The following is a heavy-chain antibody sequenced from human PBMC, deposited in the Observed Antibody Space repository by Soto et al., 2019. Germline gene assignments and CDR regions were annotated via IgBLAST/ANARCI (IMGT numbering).Heavy chain of an antibody. J-gene: IGHJ3*02. Sequence: TLSLTCTVSGGSISSGDYYWSWIRQPPGKGLEWIGYIYYSGSTYYNPSLKSRVTISVDTSKNQFSLKLSSVTAADTAVYYCAGERPIIARVKAAFDIWGQGTMVTVSS. CDR2: IYYSGST. D-gene: IGHD3-16*02. V-gene: IGHV4-30-4*01. CDR3: AGERPIIARVKAAFDI. CDR1: GGSISSGDYY.